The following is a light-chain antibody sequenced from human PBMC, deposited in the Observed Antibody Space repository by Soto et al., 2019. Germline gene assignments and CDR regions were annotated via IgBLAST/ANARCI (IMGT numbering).Light chain of an antibody. J-gene: IGKJ4*01. CDR2: GAS. Sequence: IVITQSPATLSVSPGERATLSCRASQSVNTNLAWYQQKPGQAPRLLIYGASSRATGIPARFSGSGSGTEFTLTITSLQSEDSAVYYCQQYSPRPPVTFGGGTKVE. V-gene: IGKV3-15*01. CDR3: QQYSPRPPVT. CDR1: QSVNTN.